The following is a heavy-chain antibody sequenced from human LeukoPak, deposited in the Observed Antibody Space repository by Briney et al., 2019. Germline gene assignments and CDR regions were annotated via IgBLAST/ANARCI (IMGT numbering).Heavy chain of an antibody. D-gene: IGHD3-10*01. CDR3: AKGLYHYYGSGSYTLDY. V-gene: IGHV3-23*01. CDR1: GFTVSSNY. CDR2: ISGSGGST. Sequence: GGSLRLSCAASGFTVSSNYMSWVRQAPGKGLEWVSAISGSGGSTYYADSVKGRFTISRDNSKNTLHLQMNSLRAEDTAVYYCAKGLYHYYGSGSYTLDYWGQGTQVTVSS. J-gene: IGHJ4*02.